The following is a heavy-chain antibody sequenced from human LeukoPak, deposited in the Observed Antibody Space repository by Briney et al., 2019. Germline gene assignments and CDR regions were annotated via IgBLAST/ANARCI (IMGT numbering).Heavy chain of an antibody. Sequence: GGSLRLSCAAPGFTFSSYAMSWVRQAPGKGLEWVSVISGSGGSTYYADSVKGRFTISRDNSKNTLYLHMNSLRGEDTAVYYCAKRYYGSATYYAFDYWGQGTLVTVSS. J-gene: IGHJ4*02. CDR3: AKRYYGSATYYAFDY. D-gene: IGHD3-10*01. V-gene: IGHV3-23*01. CDR1: GFTFSSYA. CDR2: ISGSGGST.